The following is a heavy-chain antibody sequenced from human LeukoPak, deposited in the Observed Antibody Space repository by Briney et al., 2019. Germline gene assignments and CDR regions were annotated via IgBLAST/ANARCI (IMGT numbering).Heavy chain of an antibody. J-gene: IGHJ6*03. Sequence: GGSLRLSCAASGFTFDDYGMSWVRQAPGKGLEWVSGINWNGGSTGYADSVKGRFTISRDNAKNSLYLQMNSLRAEDTALYYCAKDRVGGKRYYYYYMDVWGKGTTVTVSS. CDR3: AKDRVGGKRYYYYYMDV. CDR1: GFTFDDYG. D-gene: IGHD1-1*01. CDR2: INWNGGST. V-gene: IGHV3-20*04.